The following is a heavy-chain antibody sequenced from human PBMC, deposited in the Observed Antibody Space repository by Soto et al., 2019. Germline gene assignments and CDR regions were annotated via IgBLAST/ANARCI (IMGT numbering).Heavy chain of an antibody. Sequence: GASVKVSCKASGYTFTGYYMHWVRQAPGQGLEWMGWINPNSGGTNYAQKFQGRVTMTRDTSISTAYMELSRLRSDDTAVYYCARDPEYSSSSSPSLWGQGTLVTVSS. CDR1: GYTFTGYY. D-gene: IGHD6-6*01. CDR2: INPNSGGT. J-gene: IGHJ4*02. CDR3: ARDPEYSSSSSPSL. V-gene: IGHV1-2*02.